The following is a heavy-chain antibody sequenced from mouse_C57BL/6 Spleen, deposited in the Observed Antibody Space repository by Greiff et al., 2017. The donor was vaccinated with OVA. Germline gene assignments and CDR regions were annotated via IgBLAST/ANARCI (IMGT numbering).Heavy chain of an antibody. Sequence: EVKLVESGGGLVKPGGSLKLSCAASGFTFSSYAMSWVRQTPEKRLEWVATISDGGSYTYYPDNVKGRFTISRDNAKNNLYLQMSHLKSEDTAMYYCARDSDSNYVAWFAYWGQGTLVTVSA. D-gene: IGHD2-5*01. CDR3: ARDSDSNYVAWFAY. CDR1: GFTFSSYA. CDR2: ISDGGSYT. V-gene: IGHV5-4*01. J-gene: IGHJ3*01.